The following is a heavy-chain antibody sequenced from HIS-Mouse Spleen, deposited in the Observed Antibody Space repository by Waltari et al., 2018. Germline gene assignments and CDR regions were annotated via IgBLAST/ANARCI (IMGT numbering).Heavy chain of an antibody. CDR3: AGLSITIFGVVSTIFDY. CDR2: MNPNSGNT. J-gene: IGHJ4*02. CDR1: GYTFTSYD. Sequence: QVQLVQSGAEVKKPGASVKVSCKASGYTFTSYDINWVRQATGQGLEWMGWMNPNSGNTGYAQKFQGRVTMTRNTSISTAYMELSSLRSEDTAVYYCAGLSITIFGVVSTIFDYWGQGTLVTVSS. D-gene: IGHD3-3*01. V-gene: IGHV1-8*01.